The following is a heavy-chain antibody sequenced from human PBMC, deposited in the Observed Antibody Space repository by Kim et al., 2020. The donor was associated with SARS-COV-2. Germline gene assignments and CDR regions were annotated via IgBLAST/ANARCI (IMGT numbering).Heavy chain of an antibody. CDR2: IWYDGSNK. V-gene: IGHV3-33*01. CDR1: GFTFSSYG. Sequence: GGSLRLSCAASGFTFSSYGMHWVRQAPGKGLEWVAVIWYDGSNKYYADSVKGRFTISRDNSKNTLYLQMNSLRAEDTAVYYCARDYLEWFRNYYGMDVWGQGTTVTVSS. CDR3: ARDYLEWFRNYYGMDV. D-gene: IGHD3-3*01. J-gene: IGHJ6*02.